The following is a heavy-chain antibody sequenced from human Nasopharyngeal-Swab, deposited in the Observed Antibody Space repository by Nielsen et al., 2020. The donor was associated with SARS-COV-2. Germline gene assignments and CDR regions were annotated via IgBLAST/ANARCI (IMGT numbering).Heavy chain of an antibody. CDR2: ISPDESQK. V-gene: IGHV3-7*03. CDR1: GVTVSDAW. J-gene: IGHJ6*02. CDR3: GRGHYGMDV. Sequence: GESLKISCAVSGVTVSDAWMHWIRQAPGRGLEWLAHISPDESQKYYVDSVKGRFTISRDNAKNSLYLQMNSLRAEDTAVYYCGRGHYGMDVWGQGTTVTVS.